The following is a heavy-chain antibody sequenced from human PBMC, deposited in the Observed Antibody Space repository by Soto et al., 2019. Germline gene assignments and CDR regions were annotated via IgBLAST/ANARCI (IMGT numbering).Heavy chain of an antibody. D-gene: IGHD3-16*01. Sequence: EVRLLESGGGLAQPGGSLRLSCAASGFTFSSYAMSWVRQAPGKGLEWVSGISGSGGSTFYADSMKGRFTISRDNSHNTLYLEMNSLRADDTAVYYCASPKGGVGARGYWGQGTLVTVSS. CDR1: GFTFSSYA. V-gene: IGHV3-23*01. CDR3: ASPKGGVGARGY. CDR2: ISGSGGST. J-gene: IGHJ4*02.